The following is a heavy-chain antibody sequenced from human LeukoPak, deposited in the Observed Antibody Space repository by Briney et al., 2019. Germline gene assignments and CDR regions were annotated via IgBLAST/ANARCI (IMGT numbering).Heavy chain of an antibody. J-gene: IGHJ4*02. CDR2: ISGSSGNT. V-gene: IGHV3-23*01. CDR3: AKPARVGAVDY. D-gene: IGHD6-13*01. CDR1: GFTFSSYA. Sequence: GGSLRLSCTTSGFTFSSYAMSWVRQAPGKGLEWVSAISGSSGNTHYADSVKGRFTISRDNSKNTLYLQMNSLRAEDTAKYYCAKPARVGAVDYWGQGTLVTVSS.